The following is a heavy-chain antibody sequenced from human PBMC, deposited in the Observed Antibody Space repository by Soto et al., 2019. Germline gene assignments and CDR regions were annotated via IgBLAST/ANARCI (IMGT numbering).Heavy chain of an antibody. CDR3: AKGGRFPEARYYFLDV. CDR1: GEYFSDYY. J-gene: IGHJ6*03. V-gene: IGHV4-34*01. Sequence: SETLSLPCVVDGEYFSDYYWAWIRQPPGKGLEWIGEINDSGSTNHKPSLKSRVTLSIDTSKNQFSLNLRSVTAVDIGVYYCAKGGRFPEARYYFLDVWGNGTTVTVSS. D-gene: IGHD3-3*01. CDR2: INDSGST.